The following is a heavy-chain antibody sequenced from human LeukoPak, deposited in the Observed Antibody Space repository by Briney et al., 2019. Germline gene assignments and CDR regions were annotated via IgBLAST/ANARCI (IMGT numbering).Heavy chain of an antibody. D-gene: IGHD3-3*01. J-gene: IGHJ6*03. CDR1: GGSFSGYY. Sequence: SETLSLTCAVYGGSFSGYYWSWIRQPPGKGLEWIGEINHSGSTNYNPSLKSRVTISVDTSKNQFSLKLSSVTAADTAVYYCARGFDDFWSGYYVYYYMDVWGQGALVTVSS. CDR2: INHSGST. CDR3: ARGFDDFWSGYYVYYYMDV. V-gene: IGHV4-34*01.